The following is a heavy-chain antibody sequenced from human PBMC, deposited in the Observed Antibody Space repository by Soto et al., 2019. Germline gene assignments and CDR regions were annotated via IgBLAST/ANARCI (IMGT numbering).Heavy chain of an antibody. Sequence: SQTLSLSWAISGDSVSSNSPAWNSIRQQQQRGSEWLGRTQYRSNWHNDYAVSVKSRININTDKYKNHFSLSLFSVIPEETAVYYCARDFDIWGQGTMVTV. CDR3: ARDFDI. J-gene: IGHJ3*02. CDR2: TQYRSNWHN. V-gene: IGHV6-1*01. CDR1: GDSVSSNSPA.